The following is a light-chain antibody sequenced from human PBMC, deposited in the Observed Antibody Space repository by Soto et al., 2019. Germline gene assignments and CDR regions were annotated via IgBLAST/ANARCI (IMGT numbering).Light chain of an antibody. CDR3: QPYNTDFRR. CDR1: QSSSSW. Sequence: DLQRTQKPRTSSASGESVVLSSCLVSQSSSSWLAWYQQKTGKAPKLLIYDASSLESGVPSRFSGSGYGTEYTIALRCLQSGESALYICQPYNTDFRRVGGGTKVDIK. V-gene: IGKV1-5*01. CDR2: DAS. J-gene: IGKJ4*01.